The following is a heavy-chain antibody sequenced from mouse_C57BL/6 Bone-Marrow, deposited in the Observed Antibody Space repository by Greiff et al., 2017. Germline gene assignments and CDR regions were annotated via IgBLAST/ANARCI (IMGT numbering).Heavy chain of an antibody. D-gene: IGHD2-5*01. CDR1: GYTFTSYW. J-gene: IGHJ2*01. Sequence: QVQLQQPGAELVKPGASVKMSCKASGYTFTSYWITWVKQRPGQGLEWIGNINPSNGGTNYNEKFKSKATLTVDKSSSTAYMQLSSLTSEDSAVYDCARDNYSNHGYFDYWGQGTTLTVSS. CDR2: INPSNGGT. CDR3: ARDNYSNHGYFDY. V-gene: IGHV1-53*01.